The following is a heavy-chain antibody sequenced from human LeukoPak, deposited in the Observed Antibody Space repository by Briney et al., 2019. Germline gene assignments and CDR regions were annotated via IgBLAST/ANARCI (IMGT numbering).Heavy chain of an antibody. V-gene: IGHV1-3*04. Sequence: ASVKVSCKASGTSFTTNAMHWVRQAPGQRLEWMGWINTDNGNTHYLQKFQGRVTITRDTSASTTYMELSSLTSEDTAVYYCARDVVVVPAAKEYYYYGMDVWGQGTTVTVSS. CDR3: ARDVVVVPAAKEYYYYGMDV. J-gene: IGHJ6*02. CDR1: GTSFTTNA. CDR2: INTDNGNT. D-gene: IGHD2-2*01.